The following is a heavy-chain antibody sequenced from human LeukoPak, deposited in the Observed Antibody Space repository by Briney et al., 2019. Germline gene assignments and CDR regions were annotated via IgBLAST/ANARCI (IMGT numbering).Heavy chain of an antibody. CDR1: GGSISSSSYY. D-gene: IGHD5-18*01. J-gene: IGHJ4*02. CDR2: IYYSGST. Sequence: SETLSLTCTVSGGSISSSSYYWGWIRQPPGKGLEWIGNIYYSGSTYYNPSLKSRVTISVDTSKNQFSLKVNSVTAADTAVYYCARIVRDLRQLSDYWGQGTLVTVSS. V-gene: IGHV4-39*07. CDR3: ARIVRDLRQLSDY.